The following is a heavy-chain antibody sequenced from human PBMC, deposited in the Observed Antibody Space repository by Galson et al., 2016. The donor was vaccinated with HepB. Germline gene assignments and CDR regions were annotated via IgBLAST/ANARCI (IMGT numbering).Heavy chain of an antibody. V-gene: IGHV3-53*01. CDR2: LYSGGST. CDR1: GFIVSSND. CDR3: AKDHGNRWLNNWFDP. Sequence: SLRLSCAASGFIVSSNDMSWVHQAPGKGLEWVSVLYSGGSTYYADSVKGRFTISRDNSKNTLYLQMNSLRDEDTAVYYCAKDHGNRWLNNWFDPWGQGTLVTVSS. J-gene: IGHJ5*02. D-gene: IGHD6-19*01.